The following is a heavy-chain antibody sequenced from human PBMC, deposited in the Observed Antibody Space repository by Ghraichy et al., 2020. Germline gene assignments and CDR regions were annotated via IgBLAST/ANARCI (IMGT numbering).Heavy chain of an antibody. J-gene: IGHJ4*02. V-gene: IGHV3-30*18. CDR1: GFTFSSYG. D-gene: IGHD6-19*01. CDR2: ISYDGSNK. CDR3: AKELDSSGWYGFLDY. Sequence: GGSLRLSCAASGFTFSSYGMHWVRQAPGKGLEWVAVISYDGSNKYYADSVKGRFTISRDNSKNTLYLQMNSLRAEDTAVYYCAKELDSSGWYGFLDYWGQGTLVTVSS.